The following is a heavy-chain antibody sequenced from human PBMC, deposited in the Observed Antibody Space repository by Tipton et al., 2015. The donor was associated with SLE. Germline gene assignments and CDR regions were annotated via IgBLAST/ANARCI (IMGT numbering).Heavy chain of an antibody. V-gene: IGHV4-34*01. Sequence: TLSLTCAVYGGSFSGYYWSWIRQPPGKGLEWIGEINHSGGTNYNPSLKSRVTISVDTSKNQFSLKLSSVTAADTAVYYCARELWGSLDYWGQGTLLTVSS. CDR3: ARELWGSLDY. CDR2: INHSGGT. CDR1: GGSFSGYY. J-gene: IGHJ4*02. D-gene: IGHD7-27*01.